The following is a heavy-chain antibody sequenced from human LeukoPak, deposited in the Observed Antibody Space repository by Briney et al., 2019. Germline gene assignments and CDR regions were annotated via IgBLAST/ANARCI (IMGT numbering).Heavy chain of an antibody. CDR2: ISAYNGDT. J-gene: IGHJ6*03. V-gene: IGHV1-18*01. Sequence: ASVKVSCKASGYTFTSYGISWVRQAPGQGLEWMGWISAYNGDTNYAQKLQGRVTMTTDTSTSTAYMELRSLRSDDTAVYYCARMGTDYGDYVPPYYYYYYMDVWGKGTTVTISS. D-gene: IGHD4-17*01. CDR3: ARMGTDYGDYVPPYYYYYYMDV. CDR1: GYTFTSYG.